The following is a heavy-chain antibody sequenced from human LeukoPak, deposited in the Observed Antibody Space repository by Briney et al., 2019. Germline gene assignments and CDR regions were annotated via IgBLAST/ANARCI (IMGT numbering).Heavy chain of an antibody. V-gene: IGHV3-53*01. CDR1: GFTVSSSY. D-gene: IGHD2-2*01. Sequence: GSLRLSCAASGFTVSSSYMSWVRQAPGKGLEWVSVIYSGGSTYYADSVKGRFTISRDNSKNTLYLQMNSLTAEDTAVYYCARVGVVPAAIPDGFDIWGQGTMVAVSS. CDR2: IYSGGST. CDR3: ARVGVVPAAIPDGFDI. J-gene: IGHJ3*02.